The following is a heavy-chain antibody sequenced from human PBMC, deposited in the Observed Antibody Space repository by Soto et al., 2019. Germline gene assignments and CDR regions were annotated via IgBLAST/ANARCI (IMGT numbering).Heavy chain of an antibody. V-gene: IGHV1-8*01. D-gene: IGHD1-26*01. CDR2: MNPNSGNT. J-gene: IGHJ2*01. CDR3: ARVGSGSYYWYFDL. Sequence: ASVKVSCKASGYTFTSYDINWVRQATGQGLEWMGWMNPNSGNTGYAQKFQGRVTMTRNTSISTAYMELSSLRSEDTAVYYCARVGSGSYYWYFDLWGRGTLVTVSS. CDR1: GYTFTSYD.